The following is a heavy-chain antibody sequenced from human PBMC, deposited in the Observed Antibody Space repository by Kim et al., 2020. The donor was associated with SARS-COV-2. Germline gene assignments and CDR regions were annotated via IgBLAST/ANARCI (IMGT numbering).Heavy chain of an antibody. V-gene: IGHV4-39*01. J-gene: IGHJ5*02. D-gene: IGHD1-7*01. Sequence: YHPSLKSRVTTSVDTSQNQLSLNLRSVTAADAAVYYCARNNWNYIWWFDPWGQGTLVTVSS. CDR3: ARNNWNYIWWFDP.